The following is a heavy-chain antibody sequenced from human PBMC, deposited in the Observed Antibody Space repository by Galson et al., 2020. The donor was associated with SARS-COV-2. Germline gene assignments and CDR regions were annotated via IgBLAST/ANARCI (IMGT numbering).Heavy chain of an antibody. CDR3: AKDDLYSSSWYPNY. J-gene: IGHJ4*02. V-gene: IGHV3-30*01. CDR1: GFTFSSYA. D-gene: IGHD6-13*01. CDR2: ISYDGSNK. Sequence: GGSLRLSCAASGFTFSSYAMHWVRQAPGKGLEWVAVISYDGSNKYYADSVKGRFTISRDNSKNTLYLQMNSLRAEDTAVYYCAKDDLYSSSWYPNYWGQGTLVTVSS.